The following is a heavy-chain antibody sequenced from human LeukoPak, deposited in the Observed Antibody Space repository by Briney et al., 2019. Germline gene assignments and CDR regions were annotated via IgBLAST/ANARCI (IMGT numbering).Heavy chain of an antibody. V-gene: IGHV1-8*01. CDR2: MNPNSGNT. CDR3: AREERHPDWFDP. CDR1: GYTFTSYD. J-gene: IGHJ5*02. Sequence: ASVKVSCKASGYTFTSYDINWVRQATGQGLEWMGWMNPNSGNTGYAQKFQGRVTMTTDTSTSTAYMELRSLRSDDTAVYYCAREERHPDWFDPWGQGTLVTVSS.